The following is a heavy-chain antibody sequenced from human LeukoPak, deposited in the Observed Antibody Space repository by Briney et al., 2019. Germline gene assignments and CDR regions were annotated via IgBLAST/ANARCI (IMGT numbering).Heavy chain of an antibody. V-gene: IGHV1-8*01. CDR3: ARGGSYRTDFDY. Sequence: SVKVSCKASGYTFTSYDINWVRQATGQGLEWMGWMNPNSGNTGYAQKFQGRVTMTRNTSISTAYMELSSLRSEDTAVYYCARGGSYRTDFDYWGQETLVTVSS. CDR1: GYTFTSYD. D-gene: IGHD1-26*01. J-gene: IGHJ4*02. CDR2: MNPNSGNT.